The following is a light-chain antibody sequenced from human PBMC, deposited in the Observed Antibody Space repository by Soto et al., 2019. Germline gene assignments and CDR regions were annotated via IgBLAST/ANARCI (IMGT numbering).Light chain of an antibody. CDR3: QQYKSWPIT. J-gene: IGKJ5*01. CDR1: QSINRD. V-gene: IGKV3D-15*01. Sequence: EIVMTQSPATLSVSPGEIATLTFSASQSINRDLAWYVQKPGQAPRRVVYGASTWATGVPPRFTGSGSGTEFTLTISGLQSEDFAVYYCQQYKSWPITFGQGTRLEIK. CDR2: GAS.